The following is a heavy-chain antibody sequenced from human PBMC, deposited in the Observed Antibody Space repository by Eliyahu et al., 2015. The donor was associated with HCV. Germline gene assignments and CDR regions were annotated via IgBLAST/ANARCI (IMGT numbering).Heavy chain of an antibody. V-gene: IGHV3-48*02. CDR3: ARDGGRLTYYDFWN. CDR1: GFTFXGYS. J-gene: IGHJ4*02. D-gene: IGHD3-3*01. Sequence: EVQLVESGGGLVQPGGSLRLSCAASGFTFXGYSMNWGRQAPGKGVEWGSYXSRSSSNKYYADSVKGRFTISRDNARNSLYLQMNSLRDDDTAVYYCARDGGRLTYYDFWNWGQGTLVTVSS. CDR2: XSRSSSNK.